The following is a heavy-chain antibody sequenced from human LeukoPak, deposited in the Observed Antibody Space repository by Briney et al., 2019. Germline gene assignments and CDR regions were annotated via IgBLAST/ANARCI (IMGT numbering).Heavy chain of an antibody. J-gene: IGHJ4*02. D-gene: IGHD5-18*01. CDR1: GYTFTSYD. CDR2: ISAYNGNT. Sequence: ASVEVSCKASGYTFTSYDINWVRQATGQGLEWMGWISAYNGNTNYAQKLQGRVTMTTDTSTSTAYMELRSLRSDDTAVYYCARDDRDSYGRTIDYWGQGTLVTVSS. V-gene: IGHV1-18*01. CDR3: ARDDRDSYGRTIDY.